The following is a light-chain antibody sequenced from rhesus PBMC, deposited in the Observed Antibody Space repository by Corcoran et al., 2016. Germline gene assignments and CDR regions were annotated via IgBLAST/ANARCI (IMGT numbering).Light chain of an antibody. CDR2: AAS. V-gene: IGKV1-36*02. CDR3: LQGYSSPYR. CDR1: QGVSDY. Sequence: DIQMTQSPSSLSASVGDRVTITCRASQGVSDYLSWYQQKPGTAPKRLIYAASRLESGVPSRFRGSGAWTDVTLTISSLQPEDFATDYCLQGYSSPYRFGQGTKVEIK. J-gene: IGKJ2*01.